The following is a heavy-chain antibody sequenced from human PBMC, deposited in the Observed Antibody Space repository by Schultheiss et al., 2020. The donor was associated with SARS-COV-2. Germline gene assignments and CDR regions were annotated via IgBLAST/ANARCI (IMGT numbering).Heavy chain of an antibody. CDR2: IYYSGST. J-gene: IGHJ3*02. D-gene: IGHD1-1*01. Sequence: SETLSLTCTVSGGSISSGGYYWSWIRQPPGKGLEWIGSIYYSGSTYYNPSLKSRVTISVDTSKNQFSLKLSSVTAADTAVYYCARLSSERAFDIWGQGTMVTVSS. CDR1: GGSISSGGYY. V-gene: IGHV4-39*01. CDR3: ARLSSERAFDI.